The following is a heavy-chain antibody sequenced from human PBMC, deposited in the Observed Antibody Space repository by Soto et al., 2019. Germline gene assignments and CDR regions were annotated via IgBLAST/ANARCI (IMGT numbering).Heavy chain of an antibody. CDR1: GGSRSSSDW. V-gene: IGHV4-4*02. J-gene: IGHJ4*02. CDR3: AREGSSSWYRSFDD. CDR2: IYHSEST. D-gene: IGHD6-13*01. Sequence: TLWLRWGVSGGSRSSSDWWSWVRQPPGKGLEWIGQIYHSESTNYNPSLTRLVTISVDKSKNQFSMKLSSVTAPDTAVYYCAREGSSSWYRSFDDWGQGTLVTVSS.